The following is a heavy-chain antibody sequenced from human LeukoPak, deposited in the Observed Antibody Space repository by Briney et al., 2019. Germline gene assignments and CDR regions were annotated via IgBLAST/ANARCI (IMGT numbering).Heavy chain of an antibody. Sequence: SETLSLTCAVSGGSISSGGYSWSWIRQPPGKGLEWIRYIYHSGSTYYNPSLKSRVTISVDRSKNQFSLKLSSVTAADTAVYYCARGGCSSTSCYPRYFDYWGQGTLVTVSS. D-gene: IGHD2-2*01. J-gene: IGHJ4*02. CDR1: GGSISSGGYS. CDR2: IYHSGST. V-gene: IGHV4-30-2*01. CDR3: ARGGCSSTSCYPRYFDY.